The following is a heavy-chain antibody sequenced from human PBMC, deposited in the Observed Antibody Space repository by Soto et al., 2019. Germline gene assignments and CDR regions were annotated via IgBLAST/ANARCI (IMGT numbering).Heavy chain of an antibody. J-gene: IGHJ5*01. D-gene: IGHD7-27*01. V-gene: IGHV4-30-4*01. CDR1: GDSISNLDYF. CDR2: IYKSATT. CDR3: ARGRYCLTGRCFPNWFDS. Sequence: LSLTCSVSGDSISNLDYFWAWIRQPPGQALESIGYIYKSATTYYNPSFESRVAISVDTSKSQFSLNVTSVTAADTAVYFCARGRYCLTGRCFPNWFDSWGQGALVTVSS.